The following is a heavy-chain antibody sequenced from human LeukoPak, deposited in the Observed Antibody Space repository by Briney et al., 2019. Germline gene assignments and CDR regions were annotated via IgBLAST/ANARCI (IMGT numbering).Heavy chain of an antibody. J-gene: IGHJ4*02. CDR1: GGSISSYY. CDR2: IYYSGST. D-gene: IGHD6-13*01. V-gene: IGHV4-59*08. Sequence: SETLSLTCTVSGGSISSYYWSWIRQPPGKGLECIGYIYYSGSTNYNPSLKSRVTISVDTSKNQFSLKLSSVTAADTAVYYCARHVAAAGPRHFDYWGQGTLVTVSS. CDR3: ARHVAAAGPRHFDY.